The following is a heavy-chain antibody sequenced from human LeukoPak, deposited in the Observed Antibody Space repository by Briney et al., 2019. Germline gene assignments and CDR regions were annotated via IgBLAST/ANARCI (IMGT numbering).Heavy chain of an antibody. Sequence: GGSLRLSCAASGFTFSTYAMHWVRQAPGKGLEWVAVISYDGNNKFYADSVRGRFTVSRDNSRNTVYLQLNSLRAEDTAVYYCARAVDTAMVSNRAFDIWGQGTMVTVSS. CDR2: ISYDGNNK. J-gene: IGHJ3*02. CDR1: GFTFSTYA. D-gene: IGHD5-18*01. V-gene: IGHV3-30-3*01. CDR3: ARAVDTAMVSNRAFDI.